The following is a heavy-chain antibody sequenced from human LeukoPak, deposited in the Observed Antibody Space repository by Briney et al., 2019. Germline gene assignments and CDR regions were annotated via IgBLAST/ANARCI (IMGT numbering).Heavy chain of an antibody. CDR2: ISSIGSDI. J-gene: IGHJ3*02. Sequence: PGGSLRLSCEVSGFTFSSYSMNWVRQAPGKGLEWVSSISSIGSDIQYADSVKGRFTISRDNAKNSLFLQVNSLRAEHTALYYCAXXXGRGYASGLYAFDIWGQGTMVTVSS. V-gene: IGHV3-21*01. D-gene: IGHD6-19*01. CDR3: AXXXGRGYASGLYAFDI. CDR1: GFTFSSYS.